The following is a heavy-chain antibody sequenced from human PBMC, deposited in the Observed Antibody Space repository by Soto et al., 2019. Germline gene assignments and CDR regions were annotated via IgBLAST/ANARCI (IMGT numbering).Heavy chain of an antibody. CDR3: ASSSLYGMEV. Sequence: SETLSLTCSVSGGYISSGYYYWSWIRQPPGKGLEWIGNIYYSGNTYYNPSLKSRLIISIDTSKNQFSLTVGSVTAADTAVYYCASSSLYGMEVWGQGTTVT. CDR2: IYYSGNT. CDR1: GGYISSGYYY. J-gene: IGHJ6*02. V-gene: IGHV4-30-4*01.